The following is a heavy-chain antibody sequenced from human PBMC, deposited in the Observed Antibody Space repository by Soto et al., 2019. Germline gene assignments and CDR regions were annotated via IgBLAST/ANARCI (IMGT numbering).Heavy chain of an antibody. D-gene: IGHD6-19*01. J-gene: IGHJ4*02. CDR1: GDSVSSNSAA. CDR3: ARGIAVAGRDEFDY. Sequence: PTQTLSITCDISGDSVSSNSAAWNWIRQSPSRGLEWLGRTYYRSKWYNDYAVSVKSRITINPDTSKNQFSLQLNSVTPEDTAVYYCARGIAVAGRDEFDYWGQGTLVTVSS. CDR2: TYYRSKWYN. V-gene: IGHV6-1*01.